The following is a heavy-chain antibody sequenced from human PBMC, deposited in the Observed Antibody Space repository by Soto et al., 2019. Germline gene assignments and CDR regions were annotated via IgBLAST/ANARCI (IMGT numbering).Heavy chain of an antibody. CDR3: ARGVVAAYNQAFDT. D-gene: IGHD2-15*01. CDR2: VYYSGSA. Sequence: SETLSLTCTVSGGSLNSFYWSWIRQPPGKGLEWIGYVYYSGSATYNPSLNSRVTISVATSKNQFSLKLTSVTAADTALYYCARGVVAAYNQAFDTWGQGTMVTVSS. J-gene: IGHJ3*02. V-gene: IGHV4-59*01. CDR1: GGSLNSFY.